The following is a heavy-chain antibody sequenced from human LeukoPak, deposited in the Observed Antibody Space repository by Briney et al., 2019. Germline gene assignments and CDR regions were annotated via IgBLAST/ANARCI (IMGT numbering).Heavy chain of an antibody. V-gene: IGHV4-59*08. D-gene: IGHD2-2*01. CDR1: GGFITSNY. Sequence: PSETLSLTCTVSGGFITSNYWNSFRQPPGKGLEWIGYIYYSGSTNYNPSLKSRVTMSLHTSKNQFTLKLTSVTAGVRVDYNSAKGPAYGTPICPGAFDIWGQGTMVTVSS. CDR3: AKGPAYGTPICPGAFDI. CDR2: IYYSGST. J-gene: IGHJ3*02.